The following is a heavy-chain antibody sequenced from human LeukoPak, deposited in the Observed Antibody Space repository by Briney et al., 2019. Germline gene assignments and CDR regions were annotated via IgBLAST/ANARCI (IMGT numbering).Heavy chain of an antibody. Sequence: GGSLRLSCAASGFNFASYEMNWVRQTPGKGLEWVSHISSDGHVETYVDSVRGRFTMSRDNAKDLLFLQMNGLRAEDTAVYYCARDTLNGPFVISLDYWGQGALVTVSS. J-gene: IGHJ4*02. D-gene: IGHD3-9*01. CDR1: GFNFASYE. CDR3: ARDTLNGPFVISLDY. V-gene: IGHV3-48*03. CDR2: ISSDGHVE.